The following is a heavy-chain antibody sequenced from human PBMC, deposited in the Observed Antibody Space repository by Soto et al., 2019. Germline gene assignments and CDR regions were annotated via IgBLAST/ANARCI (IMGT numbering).Heavy chain of an antibody. CDR3: ATDFYDFGGGYSNI. CDR2: IKQDGSEK. CDR1: GFTFTRYW. J-gene: IGHJ4*02. Sequence: PGGSLRLSCAASGFTFTRYWMSWVRQAPGKGLECVANIKQDGSEKYYVDSVKGRFTISRDNAKNSLYLQMNSLRAEDTAVYYCATDFYDFGGGYSNIWGQGTLVTVS. D-gene: IGHD3-3*01. V-gene: IGHV3-7*01.